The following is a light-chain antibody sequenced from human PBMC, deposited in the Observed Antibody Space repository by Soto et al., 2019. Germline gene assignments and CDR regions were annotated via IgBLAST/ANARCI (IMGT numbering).Light chain of an antibody. V-gene: IGKV1-9*01. J-gene: IGKJ3*01. CDR2: GAS. CDR3: QRLNSFPIA. CDR1: QRVSSF. Sequence: IQLTQSPSSLSASVGDRVTITCRASQRVSSFLAWYQQKPGRAPKLLIYGASTLQSGVPSRFSGSVSGSDFTHSTSSLQAGDFATYYCQRLNSFPIAFGPGNKV.